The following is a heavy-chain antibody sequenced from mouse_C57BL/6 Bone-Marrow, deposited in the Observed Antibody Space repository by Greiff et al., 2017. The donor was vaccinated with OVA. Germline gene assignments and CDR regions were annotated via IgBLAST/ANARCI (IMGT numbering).Heavy chain of an antibody. CDR3: ARDRLPFAY. Sequence: LVESGASVKLSCKATGYTFTGYWIEWVKQRPGHGLEWIGEILPGSCSTNYNEKFKGKATFTADTSSNTAYMQLSSLTTEDSAIYYCARDRLPFAYWGQGTLVTVSA. V-gene: IGHV1-9*01. CDR2: ILPGSCST. CDR1: GYTFTGYW. J-gene: IGHJ3*01. D-gene: IGHD2-4*01.